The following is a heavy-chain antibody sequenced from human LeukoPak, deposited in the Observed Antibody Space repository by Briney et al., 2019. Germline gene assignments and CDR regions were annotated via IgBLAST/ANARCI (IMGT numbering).Heavy chain of an antibody. Sequence: SQTLSLTCTVSGGSISSGSYYWSWIRQPAGKGLEWIGDISFSGTSNYNPSLKSRVTISVDTSRNQFSLTLSSVTAADTGVYFCARDYCSSTTCHEFDFWGQGTLVTVSS. CDR3: ARDYCSSTTCHEFDF. V-gene: IGHV4-61*09. J-gene: IGHJ4*02. CDR2: ISFSGTS. CDR1: GGSISSGSYY. D-gene: IGHD2-2*01.